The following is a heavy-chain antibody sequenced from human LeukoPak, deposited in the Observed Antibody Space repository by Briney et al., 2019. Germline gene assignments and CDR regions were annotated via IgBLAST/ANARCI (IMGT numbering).Heavy chain of an antibody. D-gene: IGHD5-24*01. V-gene: IGHV3-21*01. CDR3: VRGDKRDY. Sequence: GGSLRLSCAASGFTFSNAWLNWVRQAPGKGLEWVSSISRSGGSTYYAESVRGRLTISRDNAESSVYLHVNSLRVEDTAIYYCVRGDKRDYWGQGTLVTVAS. J-gene: IGHJ4*01. CDR1: GFTFSNAW. CDR2: ISRSGGST.